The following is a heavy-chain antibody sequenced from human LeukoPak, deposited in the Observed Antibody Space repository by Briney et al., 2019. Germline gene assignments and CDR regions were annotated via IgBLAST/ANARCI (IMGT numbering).Heavy chain of an antibody. CDR2: INSDGKTI. CDR1: GFTFSSYE. J-gene: IGHJ4*02. CDR3: AGEIPFDY. V-gene: IGHV3-48*03. Sequence: GGSLRLSCVASGFTFSSYEMNWARQAPGKGLEWVSYINSDGKTIFYADSVKGRFTISRDNAKNSLYLQMNSLRAEDTAVYYCAGEIPFDYWGQGTLVTVSS.